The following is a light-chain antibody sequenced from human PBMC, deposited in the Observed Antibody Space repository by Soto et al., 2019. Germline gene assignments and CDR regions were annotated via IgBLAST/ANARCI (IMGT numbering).Light chain of an antibody. CDR3: SSYSSSSTLFV. Sequence: QSVLTQPASVSGSPGQSITISCTGTSSDVGGYEFVSWYQQHPGKVPKLMIYEVTNRPSGVSNRFSGSKSGNTASLIISGLQAEDEADYFCSSYSSSSTLFVFGTGTKATVL. CDR1: SSDVGGYEF. V-gene: IGLV2-14*01. J-gene: IGLJ1*01. CDR2: EVT.